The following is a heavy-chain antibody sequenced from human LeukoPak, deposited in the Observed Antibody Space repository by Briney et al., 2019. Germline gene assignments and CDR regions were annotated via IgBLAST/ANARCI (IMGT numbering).Heavy chain of an antibody. CDR1: GGSISNYY. V-gene: IGHV4-4*07. CDR2: IYTSGSTNDNPT. CDR3: AREFYSNTWYYLDY. J-gene: IGHJ4*02. D-gene: IGHD6-13*01. Sequence: PSETLSLTCTVSGGSISNYYWSWLRQPAGKGLEWIGRIYTSGSTNDNPTNYNPSLKSRVTMSLDTSKNQFSLKLTSLTAADTAVYYCAREFYSNTWYYLDYWGLGTLVTVSS.